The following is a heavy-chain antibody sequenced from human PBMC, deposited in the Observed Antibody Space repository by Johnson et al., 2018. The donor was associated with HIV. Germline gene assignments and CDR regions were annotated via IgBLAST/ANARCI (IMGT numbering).Heavy chain of an antibody. J-gene: IGHJ3*02. CDR2: VNQDGSEN. D-gene: IGHD2-15*01. V-gene: IGHV3-7*01. CDR3: AKEGRGGAFDI. CDR1: GFTFSSFW. Sequence: VQLVESGGGLVQPGGSLRLSCAASGFTFSSFWMNWVRQAPGKGLEWLANVNQDGSENYYPDSLKGRFTIARDNAKNSLYLHMNSLRAEDTGVYYGAKEGRGGAFDIWGQGTMVTVSS.